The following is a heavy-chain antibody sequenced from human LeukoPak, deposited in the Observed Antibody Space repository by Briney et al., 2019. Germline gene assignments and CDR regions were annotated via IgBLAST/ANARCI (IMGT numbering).Heavy chain of an antibody. D-gene: IGHD3-22*01. J-gene: IGHJ4*02. Sequence: GGSLRLSCSASGFTFSSYAMHWVRQAPGKGLEYVSAISSNGGSTYYADSVKGRFTISRDNSKNTLYLQMSSLRAEDTAVYYCVKGGGYYPFDYWGRGTLVTVSS. V-gene: IGHV3-64D*06. CDR2: ISSNGGST. CDR1: GFTFSSYA. CDR3: VKGGGYYPFDY.